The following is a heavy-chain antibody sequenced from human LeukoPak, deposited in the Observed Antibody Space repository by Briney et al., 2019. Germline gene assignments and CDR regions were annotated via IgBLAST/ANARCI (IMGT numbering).Heavy chain of an antibody. Sequence: PSETLSLTCTASDGSINSDFWTWIRQPPGKGLEWIGYIRYSGRTSYNPSLKSRVSISIDASKNLFSLKLRSVTTADTAIYYCARIPAVSGRPFDYWGQGTLVTVSS. V-gene: IGHV4-59*01. CDR1: DGSINSDF. CDR2: IRYSGRT. D-gene: IGHD6-19*01. J-gene: IGHJ4*02. CDR3: ARIPAVSGRPFDY.